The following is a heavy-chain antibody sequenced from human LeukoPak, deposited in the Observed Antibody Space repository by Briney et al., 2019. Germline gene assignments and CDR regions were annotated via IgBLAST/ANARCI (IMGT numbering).Heavy chain of an antibody. J-gene: IGHJ5*02. V-gene: IGHV4-34*01. D-gene: IGHD3-10*01. CDR1: GGSFSGYY. CDR3: ARGLHPYYYGSGSYYMRRAFDP. Sequence: PSETLSLTCAVYGGSFSGYYWSWIRQPPGKGLEWIGEINHSGSTNYNPSLKGRVTISVDTSKNQFSLKLSSVTAADTAVYYCARGLHPYYYGSGSYYMRRAFDPWGQGTLVTVSS. CDR2: INHSGST.